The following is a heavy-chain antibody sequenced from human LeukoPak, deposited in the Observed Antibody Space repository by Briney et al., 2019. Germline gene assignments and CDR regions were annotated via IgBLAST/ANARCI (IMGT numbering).Heavy chain of an antibody. CDR2: ISSSGGST. Sequence: PGGSLRLSCAASGFIFSNYAMSWVRQAPGKGLEWVSAISSSGGSTYYADSVKGRFTISRDNSKNTLYLQMDSLRTEDTAVYYCARDYYESSGYPPEPYDNWGQGTLVTVSS. V-gene: IGHV3-23*01. J-gene: IGHJ4*02. D-gene: IGHD3-22*01. CDR1: GFIFSNYA. CDR3: ARDYYESSGYPPEPYDN.